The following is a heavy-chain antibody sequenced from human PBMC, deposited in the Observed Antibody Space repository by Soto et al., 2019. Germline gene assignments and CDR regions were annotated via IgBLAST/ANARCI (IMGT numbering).Heavy chain of an antibody. D-gene: IGHD1-26*01. CDR3: VQGASTAHQPLDS. V-gene: IGHV3-30*03. Sequence: GGSLRLSCGGSGVIFRNFGMHWGRRAPGKGLEWVAVISGDGNDKYYPDSMKGRFTISRDNFNNTLYLQLNSLRPEDTAVYHCVQGASTAHQPLDSWGQGVLVTVSS. CDR2: ISGDGNDK. J-gene: IGHJ4*02. CDR1: GVIFRNFG.